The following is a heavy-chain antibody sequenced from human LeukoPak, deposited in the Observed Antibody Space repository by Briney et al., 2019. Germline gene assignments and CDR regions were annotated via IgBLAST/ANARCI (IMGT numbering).Heavy chain of an antibody. D-gene: IGHD1-26*01. CDR2: IYPGDSDT. V-gene: IGHV5-51*01. J-gene: IGHJ4*02. Sequence: ASVKVSCKASGYTFTSYGISWVRQMPGKGLEWMGIIYPGDSDTRYSPSFQGQVTISADKSISTAYLQWRSLKASDTAMYYCARAIVGPTKYVDYWGQGTLVTVSS. CDR3: ARAIVGPTKYVDY. CDR1: GYTFTSYG.